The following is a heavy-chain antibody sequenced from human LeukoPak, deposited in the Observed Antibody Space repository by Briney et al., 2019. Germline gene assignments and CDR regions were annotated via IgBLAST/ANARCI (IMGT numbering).Heavy chain of an antibody. Sequence: SETLSLTCTVSGGSISSYYLSWIRQPPGKGLEWIWYIYYSGSTNYNPALKSRVTISVDTSKNQFSLKLSSVTAADTAVYYCARGPAVAEARGPYYFDYWGQGTLVTVSS. CDR2: IYYSGST. CDR3: ARGPAVAEARGPYYFDY. D-gene: IGHD6-19*01. CDR1: GGSISSYY. V-gene: IGHV4-59*01. J-gene: IGHJ4*02.